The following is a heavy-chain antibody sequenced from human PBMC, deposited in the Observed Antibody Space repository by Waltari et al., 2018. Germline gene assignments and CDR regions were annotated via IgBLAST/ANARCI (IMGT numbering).Heavy chain of an antibody. CDR3: ARAFTVAAAGTPWFDP. CDR1: GGSISSGSYY. J-gene: IGHJ5*02. V-gene: IGHV4-61*02. CDR2: IYTSGST. Sequence: QVQLQESGQGLVKPSQTLSLTCTVSGGSISSGSYYRSWLRQPAGKGLEWIGRIYTSGSTNYNPSLKSRVTISVDTSKNQFSLKLSSVTAADTAVYYCARAFTVAAAGTPWFDPWGQGTLVTVSS. D-gene: IGHD6-13*01.